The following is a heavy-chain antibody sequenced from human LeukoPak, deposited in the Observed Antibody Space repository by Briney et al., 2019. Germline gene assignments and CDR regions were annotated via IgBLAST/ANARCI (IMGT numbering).Heavy chain of an antibody. D-gene: IGHD3-10*01. CDR1: GFTFSNAW. CDR3: TTDQSYYGSGKRLWVNYFDY. CDR2: IKSKTDGGTT. Sequence: GGSLRLSCAASGFTFSNAWMSWVRQAPGKGLEWVGRIKSKTDGGTTDYAAPVKGRFTISRDDSKNTLYLQMNSLKTEDTAVYYCTTDQSYYGSGKRLWVNYFDYWGQGTLVTVSS. J-gene: IGHJ4*02. V-gene: IGHV3-15*01.